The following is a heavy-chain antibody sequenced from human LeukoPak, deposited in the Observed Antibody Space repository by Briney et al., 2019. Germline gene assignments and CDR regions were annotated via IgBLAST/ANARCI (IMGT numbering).Heavy chain of an antibody. CDR1: GFTFSSFG. CDR2: ILYDGTNK. V-gene: IGHV3-30*02. J-gene: IGHJ4*02. D-gene: IGHD2-15*01. Sequence: GGSLRLSCAASGFTFSSFGMHWVRQAPGQGLEWVAFILYDGTNKYYADSVKGRFTISRDNSKNTLYLQMNSLRAEDTAVYYCARDQGGSFGPFDYWGQGTLVTVSS. CDR3: ARDQGGSFGPFDY.